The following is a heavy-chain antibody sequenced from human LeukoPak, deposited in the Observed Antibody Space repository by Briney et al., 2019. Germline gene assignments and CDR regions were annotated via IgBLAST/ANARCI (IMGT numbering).Heavy chain of an antibody. D-gene: IGHD6-13*01. CDR2: IRYDGSNK. J-gene: IGHJ3*02. V-gene: IGHV3-30*02. CDR3: ARDRSPYSSSWYKKGAFDI. CDR1: GFTFSSYG. Sequence: PGGSLRLSCAASGFTFSSYGMHWVRQAPGKGLEWVAFIRYDGSNKYYADSVKGRFTISRDNSKNTLYLQINSLRAEDTAVYYCARDRSPYSSSWYKKGAFDIWGQGTMVTVSS.